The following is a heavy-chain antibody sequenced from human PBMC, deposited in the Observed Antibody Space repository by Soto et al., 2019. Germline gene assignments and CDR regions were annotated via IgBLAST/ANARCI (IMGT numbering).Heavy chain of an antibody. CDR2: IIPIFGTA. Sequence: ASVKVSCKASGGTFSSYAISWVRQAPGQGLEWMGGIIPIFGTANYAQKFQGRVTITADESTSTAYMELSSLRSEDTAVYYCARAITGTTLGYFDYWGQGTLVTVSS. CDR1: GGTFSSYA. D-gene: IGHD1-7*01. CDR3: ARAITGTTLGYFDY. V-gene: IGHV1-69*13. J-gene: IGHJ4*02.